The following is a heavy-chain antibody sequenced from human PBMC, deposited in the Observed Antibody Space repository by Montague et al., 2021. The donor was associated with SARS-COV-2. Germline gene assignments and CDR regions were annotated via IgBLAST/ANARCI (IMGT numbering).Heavy chain of an antibody. CDR3: ARFATSCYYDSKAASSTPDAFDV. CDR2: IYTSGST. D-gene: IGHD3-22*01. V-gene: IGHV4-39*01. Sequence: SETLSLTCTVSGGSISSGSYYWGWIRQPPGKGLEWIGSIYTSGSTYYNPSLKSRVTISVDTSKNQFSLKLSSVTAADTAVYYCARFATSCYYDSKAASSTPDAFDVWGQGTMVTVSS. CDR1: GGSISSGSYY. J-gene: IGHJ3*01.